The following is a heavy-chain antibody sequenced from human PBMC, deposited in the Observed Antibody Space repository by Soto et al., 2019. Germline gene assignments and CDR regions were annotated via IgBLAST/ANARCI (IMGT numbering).Heavy chain of an antibody. CDR3: ARARRYCSGGSCYAKYYFDY. Sequence: ASGKVSCKASGYSFTGYYIHWVRQAPGQGLEWMGWINPNSGGTNYAQKFQGWVTMTRDTSISTAYMELSRLRSDDTAVYYCARARRYCSGGSCYAKYYFDYWGQGTLVPVSS. CDR2: INPNSGGT. J-gene: IGHJ4*02. D-gene: IGHD2-15*01. V-gene: IGHV1-2*04. CDR1: GYSFTGYY.